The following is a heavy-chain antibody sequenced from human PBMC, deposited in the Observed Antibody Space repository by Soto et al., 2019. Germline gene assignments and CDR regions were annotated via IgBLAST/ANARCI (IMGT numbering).Heavy chain of an antibody. CDR1: GDRLTSYS. J-gene: IGHJ4*02. CDR2: INAGNGNT. CDR3: AILGTYYFDNSDNYFDF. V-gene: IGHV1-3*01. Sequence: GASVKVSWKACGDRLTSYSRQWVRQAHGQRLEWMGWINAGNGNTKFSQKFQGRATITRDTSASTAYMELRGLRSEDTAVYYCAILGTYYFDNSDNYFDFWGQGTLVTVSS. D-gene: IGHD3-22*01.